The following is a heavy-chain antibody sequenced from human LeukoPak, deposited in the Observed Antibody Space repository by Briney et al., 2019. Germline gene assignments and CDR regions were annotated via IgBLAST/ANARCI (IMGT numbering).Heavy chain of an antibody. V-gene: IGHV3-21*01. D-gene: IGHD3-10*01. CDR2: ISSSSSYI. CDR3: ARVPVLLWFGDSRGAFDY. J-gene: IGHJ4*02. Sequence: GGSLRLSCAASGFTFSSYSMNWVRQAPGKGLEWVSSISSSSSYIYYADSVKGRFTISRDNAKNSLYLQMNSLRAEDTAVYYCARVPVLLWFGDSRGAFDYWGQGTLVTVSS. CDR1: GFTFSSYS.